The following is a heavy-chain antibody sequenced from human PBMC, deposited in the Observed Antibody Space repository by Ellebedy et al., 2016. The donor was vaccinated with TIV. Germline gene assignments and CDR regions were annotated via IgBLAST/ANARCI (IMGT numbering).Heavy chain of an antibody. CDR1: GFTFDSYA. CDR2: IYYDESQK. Sequence: PGGSLRLSCVASGFTFDSYAMHWVRQAPGEGLEWVAVIYYDESQKLYEDSVKGRFTISRDNAKSTLYLQMDSLRAEDTAVYYFAGSRDGYNHGLYWGQGTLVTVSS. D-gene: IGHD5-24*01. J-gene: IGHJ4*02. V-gene: IGHV3-30-3*01. CDR3: AGSRDGYNHGLY.